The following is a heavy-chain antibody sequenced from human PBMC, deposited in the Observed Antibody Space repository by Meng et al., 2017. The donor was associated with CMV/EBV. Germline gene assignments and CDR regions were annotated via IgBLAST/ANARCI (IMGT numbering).Heavy chain of an antibody. CDR3: AREMAAIEDYYYGMDV. CDR2: ISAYNGNT. V-gene: IGHV1-18*01. J-gene: IGHJ6*02. CDR1: GYTFTCYG. D-gene: IGHD2-2*02. Sequence: ASVKVSCKASGYTFTCYGISWVRQAPGQGLEWMGWISAYNGNTNYAQKLQGRVTMTTDTSTSTAYMELRSLRSDDTAVYYCAREMAAIEDYYYGMDVWGQGTTVTVSS.